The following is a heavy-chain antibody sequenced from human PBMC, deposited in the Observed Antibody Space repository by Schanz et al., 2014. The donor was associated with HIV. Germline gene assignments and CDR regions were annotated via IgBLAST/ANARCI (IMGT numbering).Heavy chain of an antibody. CDR3: ARGSGFLDYYYYGMDV. Sequence: EVQLVESGGRLVQPGGSLRLSCVASGFTFSSYSMNWVRQAPGKGLEWVSSISSSSDFSYYADAVKGRFTISRDNAKNSLFLQMNSLRADDTAVYYCARGSGFLDYYYYGMDVWGQGTTVTVSS. J-gene: IGHJ6*02. V-gene: IGHV3-21*01. CDR1: GFTFSSYS. CDR2: ISSSSDFS. D-gene: IGHD5-12*01.